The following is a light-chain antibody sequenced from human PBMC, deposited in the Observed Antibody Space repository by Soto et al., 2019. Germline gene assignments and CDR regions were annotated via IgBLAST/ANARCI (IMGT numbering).Light chain of an antibody. CDR3: QQFQSALRT. CDR1: ESLSQHS. Sequence: IVLTQSPGTLSLSPGETATLSCRASESLSQHSIAWYQQKPGQAPRPLIYGVSVRATGIPDTFSGSGSGRDFTLTTSGLEPEDFAVYFCQQFQSALRTFGQGTRVEV. J-gene: IGKJ1*01. CDR2: GVS. V-gene: IGKV3-20*01.